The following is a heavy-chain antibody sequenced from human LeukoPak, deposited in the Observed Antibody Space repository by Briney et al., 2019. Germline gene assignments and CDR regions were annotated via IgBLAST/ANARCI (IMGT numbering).Heavy chain of an antibody. D-gene: IGHD4-17*01. J-gene: IGHJ2*01. V-gene: IGHV4-59*12. CDR2: IYYSGST. CDR3: ARGALRPRPKFTGTPLDWYFDL. Sequence: PSETLSLTCTVSGGSISSYYWSWIRQPPGKGLEWIGYIYYSGSTNYNPSLKSRVTISVDTSKNQFSLKLSSVTAADTAVYYCARGALRPRPKFTGTPLDWYFDLWGRGTLVTVSS. CDR1: GGSISSYY.